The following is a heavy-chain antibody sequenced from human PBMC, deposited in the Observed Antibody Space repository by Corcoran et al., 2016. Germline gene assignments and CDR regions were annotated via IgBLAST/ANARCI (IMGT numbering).Heavy chain of an antibody. CDR1: GFTFSSYS. D-gene: IGHD3-10*01. J-gene: IGHJ6*02. V-gene: IGHV3-21*01. CDR3: ARVVLWFGDTYYYYGMDV. Sequence: EVQLVESGGGLVKPGGSLRLSCAASGFTFSSYSMNWVRQAPGKGLEWVSSISSSSSYIYYAASVKGRFTISRDNAKNSLYLQMNSLRAEVTAVYYCARVVLWFGDTYYYYGMDVWGQGTTVTVSS. CDR2: ISSSSSYI.